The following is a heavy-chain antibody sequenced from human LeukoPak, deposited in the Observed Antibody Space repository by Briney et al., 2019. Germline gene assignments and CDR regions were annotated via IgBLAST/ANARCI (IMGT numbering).Heavy chain of an antibody. CDR1: GGSFSGYH. Sequence: SETLSLTGAVYGGSFSGYHWSWIRQPPGKGLEGIGEINQSGSTNDNPSIKSRVTISVATSKNQFSLKLSSVTAADTAVYYCARDYYGSGSYYKPHWYFDLCGRGTLVTVSS. CDR3: ARDYYGSGSYYKPHWYFDL. D-gene: IGHD3-10*01. CDR2: INQSGST. V-gene: IGHV4-34*01. J-gene: IGHJ2*01.